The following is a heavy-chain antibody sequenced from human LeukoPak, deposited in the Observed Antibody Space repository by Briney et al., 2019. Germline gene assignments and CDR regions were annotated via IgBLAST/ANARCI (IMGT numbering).Heavy chain of an antibody. V-gene: IGHV3-23*01. D-gene: IGHD1-26*01. CDR1: GFTFSSYA. Sequence: GGSLRLSCAASGFTFSSYAMNWVRQAPGKGLEWVSTISRSGGSTYYADPVKGRFTISRDNSKNTLYLQMNSLRAEDTAVYYCAKVLFSASYYYDYFDYWGQGTLVTVSS. CDR3: AKVLFSASYYYDYFDY. J-gene: IGHJ4*02. CDR2: ISRSGGST.